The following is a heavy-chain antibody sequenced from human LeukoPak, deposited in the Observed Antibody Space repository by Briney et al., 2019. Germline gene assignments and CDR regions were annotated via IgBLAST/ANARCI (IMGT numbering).Heavy chain of an antibody. V-gene: IGHV3-64*01. CDR1: GFTSGSYT. J-gene: IGHJ6*03. Sequence: GGSLRLSCAASGFTSGSYTMHWVRQGPGKGLEYVSGISSSGGSTYYANSVKGRFTISRDNSKNTLYLQMSSLRVEDMAVYYCARGDYSNAYRRYYYMDVWGKGTTVTVSS. CDR2: ISSSGGST. D-gene: IGHD4-11*01. CDR3: ARGDYSNAYRRYYYMDV.